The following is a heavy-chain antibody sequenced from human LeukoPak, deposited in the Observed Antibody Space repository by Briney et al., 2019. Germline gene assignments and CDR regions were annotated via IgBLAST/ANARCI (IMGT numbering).Heavy chain of an antibody. D-gene: IGHD3-22*01. CDR2: INPSGSTT. J-gene: IGHJ5*02. CDR1: GFTFSSYW. CDR3: ARSAYYESSGFYYDS. V-gene: IGHV3-74*01. Sequence: PGGSLRLSCAASGFTFSSYWIHWIRQVPGQGPVWVSRINPSGSTTNCADSVKGRFTISRDNAKNTLYLQMNGLRVEDTAVYYCARSAYYESSGFYYDSWGQGTLVTVSS.